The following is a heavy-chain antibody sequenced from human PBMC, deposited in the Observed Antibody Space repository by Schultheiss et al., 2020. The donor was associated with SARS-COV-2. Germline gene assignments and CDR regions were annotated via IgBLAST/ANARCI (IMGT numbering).Heavy chain of an antibody. CDR1: GYTFTSYY. D-gene: IGHD5-18*01. CDR2: VIPKSGGT. J-gene: IGHJ4*02. CDR3: ARERDSGRYSLGYDLEY. Sequence: ASVKVSCKASGYTFTSYYMYWVRQAPGQGLEWMGWVIPKSGGTTYAQKFQGRVTMTRDTSISTAYMELSSLRSDDTAVYYCARERDSGRYSLGYDLEYWGQGTLVTVSS. V-gene: IGHV1-2*02.